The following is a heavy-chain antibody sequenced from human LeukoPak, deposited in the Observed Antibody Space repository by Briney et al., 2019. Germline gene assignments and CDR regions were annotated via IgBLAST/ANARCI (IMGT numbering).Heavy chain of an antibody. Sequence: GGSLRLSCAASGFTFSSYSMNWVRQAPGKGLEWVSSISSSSSYIYYADSVKGRFTISRDNAKNSLYLQMNSLRAEDTAVYYCARGLNAGEAYGMDVWGQGTTVTVSS. CDR3: ARGLNAGEAYGMDV. J-gene: IGHJ6*02. CDR2: ISSSSSYI. D-gene: IGHD7-27*01. CDR1: GFTFSSYS. V-gene: IGHV3-21*01.